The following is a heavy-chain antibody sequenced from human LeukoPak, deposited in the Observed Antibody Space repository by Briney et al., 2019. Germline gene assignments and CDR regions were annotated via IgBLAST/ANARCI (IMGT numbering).Heavy chain of an antibody. CDR1: GGSIRSGSHY. D-gene: IGHD3-22*01. CDR3: AKRDDSGGNLVDL. CDR2: IYYSGST. J-gene: IGHJ4*02. Sequence: SETLSLTCTVSGGSIRSGSHYWAWIRQPPGKGLEWIGSIYYSGSTYYNPSLENRVTISIDTSKNHFFLQLSSLSAADTSVYYCAKRDDSGGNLVDLWGQGTLVTVS. V-gene: IGHV4-39*02.